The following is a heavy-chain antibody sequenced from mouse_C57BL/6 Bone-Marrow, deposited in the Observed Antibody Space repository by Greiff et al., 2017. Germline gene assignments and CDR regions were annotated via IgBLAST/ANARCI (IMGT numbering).Heavy chain of an antibody. J-gene: IGHJ3*01. D-gene: IGHD2-5*01. Sequence: EVQVVESGGGLVKPGGSLKLSCAASGFTFSSYAMSWVRQTPEKRLAWVATISDGGSYTYYPDNVKGRFTISRDNAKNNLYLQMSHLKSEDTAMYYCARARTYYSNYVWFAYWGQGTLVTVSA. V-gene: IGHV5-4*01. CDR3: ARARTYYSNYVWFAY. CDR2: ISDGGSYT. CDR1: GFTFSSYA.